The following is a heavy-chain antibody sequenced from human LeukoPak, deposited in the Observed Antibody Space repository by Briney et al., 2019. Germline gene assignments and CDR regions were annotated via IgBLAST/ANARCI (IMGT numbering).Heavy chain of an antibody. CDR2: IYYTGST. Sequence: SETLSLTCTVSGGSISSYYWSWIRQPPGKGMEWIGYIYYTGSTNYNPSLTSRVNISVDTSKNQFSLNLTSVTAADTAVYYCARWGSIAVARFDYWGQGTLVTVSS. V-gene: IGHV4-59*01. J-gene: IGHJ4*02. CDR1: GGSISSYY. D-gene: IGHD6-6*01. CDR3: ARWGSIAVARFDY.